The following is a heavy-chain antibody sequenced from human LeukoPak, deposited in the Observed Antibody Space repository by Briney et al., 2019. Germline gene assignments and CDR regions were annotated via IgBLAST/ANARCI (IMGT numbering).Heavy chain of an antibody. CDR3: ARSYGGYTDS. V-gene: IGHV3-30*03. J-gene: IGHJ4*02. D-gene: IGHD5-12*01. CDR2: ISYDGSNK. Sequence: GGSLRFSCAASGFTFSSYGMHWVRQAPGKGLEWVAVISYDGSNKYYADSVKGRFTISRDNSKNTLYLQMNSLRAEDTAVYYCARSYGGYTDSWGQGTLVTVSS. CDR1: GFTFSSYG.